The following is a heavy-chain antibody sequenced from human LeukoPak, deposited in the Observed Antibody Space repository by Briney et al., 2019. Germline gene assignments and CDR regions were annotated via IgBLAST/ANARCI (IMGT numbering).Heavy chain of an antibody. CDR3: ARVYTDYYGSGSYSEIFDY. J-gene: IGHJ4*02. CDR2: IYYSGST. Sequence: SETLSLTCTVSGGSISSYYWNWIRQPPGKGLEWIGYIYYSGSTNYNPSLKSRVTISVDTSKNQFSLKLSSVTAADTAAYYCARVYTDYYGSGSYSEIFDYWGQGTLVTVSS. V-gene: IGHV4-59*01. CDR1: GGSISSYY. D-gene: IGHD3-10*01.